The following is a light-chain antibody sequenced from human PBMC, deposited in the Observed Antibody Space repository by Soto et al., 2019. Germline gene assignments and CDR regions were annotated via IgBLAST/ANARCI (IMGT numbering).Light chain of an antibody. Sequence: EIVLTQSPGTLSLSPGDRATLSCRSSHSLTNKYLAWYRQNPGQAPRLLIYDASSRATGIPARFSGSGSGTDFTLTISSLEPEDFAVYYCQQLTDWPPQWTFGQGTKVDI. CDR2: DAS. V-gene: IGKV3D-20*02. CDR1: HSLTNKY. CDR3: QQLTDWPPQWT. J-gene: IGKJ1*01.